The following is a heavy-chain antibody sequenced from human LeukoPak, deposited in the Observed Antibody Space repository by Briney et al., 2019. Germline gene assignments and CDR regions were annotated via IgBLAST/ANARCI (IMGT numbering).Heavy chain of an antibody. CDR2: INPNSGGT. V-gene: IGHV1-2*02. Sequence: WASVKVSCKASGYTFTGYYMHWVRQAPGQGLEWMGWINPNSGGTNYAQKFQGRVTMTRDTSISTAYMELSRLRSDDTAVYYCATASYSSGWANFDYWGQGTLVTVSP. CDR1: GYTFTGYY. J-gene: IGHJ4*02. CDR3: ATASYSSGWANFDY. D-gene: IGHD6-19*01.